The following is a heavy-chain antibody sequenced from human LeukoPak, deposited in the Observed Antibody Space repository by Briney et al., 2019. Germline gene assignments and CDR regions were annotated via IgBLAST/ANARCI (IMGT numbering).Heavy chain of an antibody. CDR3: ATDSGGSYYLYYFDY. Sequence: GRSLRLSCAASGFTFSSYAMHWVRQAPGKGLEWVAVISYDGSNKYYADSVKGRFTISRDNSKNTLYLQMNSLRAEDTAVYYCATDSGGSYYLYYFDYWGQGTLVTVSS. CDR2: ISYDGSNK. D-gene: IGHD1-26*01. CDR1: GFTFSSYA. V-gene: IGHV3-30*04. J-gene: IGHJ4*02.